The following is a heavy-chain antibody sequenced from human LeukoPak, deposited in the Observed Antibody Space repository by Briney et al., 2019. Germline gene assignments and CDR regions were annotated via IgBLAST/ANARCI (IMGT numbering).Heavy chain of an antibody. D-gene: IGHD6-6*01. CDR3: ARPYSSSTYYYYNGMDV. V-gene: IGHV3-33*01. Sequence: GGSLRLSCAASGFTFSSYGMHWVRQAPGKGLEWVAVIWYDGSNKYYADSVKGRFTISRDNSKDTLYVQMNSLRAGDTAVYYCARPYSSSTYYYYNGMDVWGQGTTVTVSS. J-gene: IGHJ6*02. CDR1: GFTFSSYG. CDR2: IWYDGSNK.